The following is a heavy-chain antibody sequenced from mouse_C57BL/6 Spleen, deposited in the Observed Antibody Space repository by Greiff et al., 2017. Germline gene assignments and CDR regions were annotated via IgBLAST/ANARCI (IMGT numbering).Heavy chain of an antibody. D-gene: IGHD1-2*01. J-gene: IGHJ1*03. V-gene: IGHV1-18*01. CDR3: ARLRRRRYFDV. Sequence: VQLQQSGPELVKPGASVKISCKASGYTFTDYYMDWVKQSHGQSLEWIGDINPNNGGTIYNQKFKGKATLTVDKSSSTADMELRSLTSEDTAVYYCARLRRRRYFDVWGTGTTVTVSS. CDR1: GYTFTDYY. CDR2: INPNNGGT.